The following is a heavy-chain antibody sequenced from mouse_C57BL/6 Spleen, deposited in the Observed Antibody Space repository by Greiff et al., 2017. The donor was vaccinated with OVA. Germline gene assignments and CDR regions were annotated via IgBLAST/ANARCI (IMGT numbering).Heavy chain of an antibody. Sequence: VQLKESGAELARPGASVKMSCKASGYTFTSYTMHWVKQRPGQGLEWIGYINPSSGYTKYNQKFKDKATLTADKSSSTAYMQLSSLTSEDSAVYYCARSDYYGSSYDVWGTGTTVTVSS. J-gene: IGHJ1*03. D-gene: IGHD1-1*01. V-gene: IGHV1-4*01. CDR2: INPSSGYT. CDR1: GYTFTSYT. CDR3: ARSDYYGSSYDV.